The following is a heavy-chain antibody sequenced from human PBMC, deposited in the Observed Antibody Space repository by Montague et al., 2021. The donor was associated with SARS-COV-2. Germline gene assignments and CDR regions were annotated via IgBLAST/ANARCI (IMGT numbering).Heavy chain of an antibody. CDR1: GDSISSSSYN. Sequence: SETLSLTCTVSGDSISSSSYNWGWIRHPPGKGLEWIGSVHYSGRPYYNPSLKSPVTIYVYTYKYQLSLKLVSVTDADTYVYDCTRHVHMTRPELTTGFDXWGQGTLVTVSS. CDR2: VHYSGRP. V-gene: IGHV4-39*01. CDR3: TRHVHMTRPELTTGFDX. D-gene: IGHD1-1*01. J-gene: IGHJ4*02.